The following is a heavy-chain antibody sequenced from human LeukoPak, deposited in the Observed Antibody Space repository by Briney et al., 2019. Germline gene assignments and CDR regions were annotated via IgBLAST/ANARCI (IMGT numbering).Heavy chain of an antibody. V-gene: IGHV3-30*12. CDR3: ARSYLKMASAS. CDR2: LSYDANE. Sequence: GGSLRLSCAASGFTFSSYGMHWVRQAPGKGLDLEWVTVLSYDANEYYADSVKGRFTISRDNAKNSLYLQMNSLRAEDTAVYYCARSYLKMASASWGQGTLVTVSS. D-gene: IGHD3-10*01. J-gene: IGHJ5*02. CDR1: GFTFSSYG.